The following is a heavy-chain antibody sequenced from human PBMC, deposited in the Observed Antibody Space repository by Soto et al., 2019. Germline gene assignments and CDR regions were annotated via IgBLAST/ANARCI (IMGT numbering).Heavy chain of an antibody. V-gene: IGHV4-39*01. J-gene: IGHJ6*02. CDR2: IYYSGST. CDR1: GGSISSGGYY. D-gene: IGHD3-22*01. CDR3: ARPYYDSSGYFGLGKNGMDV. Sequence: PSETLSLTCTVSGGSISSGGYYWSWIRQHPGKGLEWIGYIYYSGSTYYNPSLKSRATISVDTSKNQFSLKLSSVTAADTAVYYCARPYYDSSGYFGLGKNGMDVWGQGPTVTVSS.